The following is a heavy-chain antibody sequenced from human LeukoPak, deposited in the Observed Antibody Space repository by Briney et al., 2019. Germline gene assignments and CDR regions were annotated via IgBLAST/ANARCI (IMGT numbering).Heavy chain of an antibody. D-gene: IGHD1-26*01. Sequence: SETLSLTCTVSGGTISSYFWTWIRQPPGKGLEWMGYIYYSGTTNYNPSLKSRVTISVDTSKNQFSLKLSSVTAADTAVYYCARAGADLRKLFDPWGQGTLVTVSS. CDR3: ARAGADLRKLFDP. CDR1: GGTISSYF. CDR2: IYYSGTT. V-gene: IGHV4-59*01. J-gene: IGHJ5*02.